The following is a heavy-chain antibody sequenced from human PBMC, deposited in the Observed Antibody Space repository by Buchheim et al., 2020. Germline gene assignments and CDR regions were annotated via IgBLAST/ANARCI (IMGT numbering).Heavy chain of an antibody. J-gene: IGHJ4*02. CDR3: APRGSTTVNY. D-gene: IGHD4-17*01. CDR2: ISYDGSNK. CDR1: GFTFSSYA. Sequence: QVQLEESGGGVVQPGRSLRLSCAASGFTFSSYAMHWVRQAPGKGLEWVAVISYDGSNKYYADSVKGRATISRDNSKNRLYLQMNSLRAEDTAVYYCAPRGSTTVNYWGQGTL. V-gene: IGHV3-30-3*01.